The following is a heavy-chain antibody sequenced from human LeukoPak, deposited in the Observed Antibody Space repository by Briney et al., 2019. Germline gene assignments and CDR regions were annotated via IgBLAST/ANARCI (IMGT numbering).Heavy chain of an antibody. Sequence: SETLSLTCTVSGGSISSYYWSWIRQPPGKGLEWIGYIYYSGSTNYNPSLKSRVTISVDTSKNQFSLKLSSVTAADTAVYYCARHGIEESSVVCSSTSGLPLDYWGQGTLVTVSS. D-gene: IGHD2-2*01. CDR3: ARHGIEESSVVCSSTSGLPLDY. J-gene: IGHJ4*02. CDR1: GGSISSYY. V-gene: IGHV4-59*08. CDR2: IYYSGST.